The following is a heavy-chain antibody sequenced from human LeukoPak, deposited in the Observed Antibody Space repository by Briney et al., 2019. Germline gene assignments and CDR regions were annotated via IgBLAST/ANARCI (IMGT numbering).Heavy chain of an antibody. Sequence: GSLRLSCAASGFTFSSYEMNWVRQAPGKGLEWVSYISSSGSTIYYADSVKGRFTISRDNAKNSLYLQMNSLRAEDTAVYYCARLTPRSGSYAYFDFWGQGTLVTVSS. CDR1: GFTFSSYE. CDR3: ARLTPRSGSYAYFDF. D-gene: IGHD1-26*01. J-gene: IGHJ4*02. CDR2: ISSSGSTI. V-gene: IGHV3-48*03.